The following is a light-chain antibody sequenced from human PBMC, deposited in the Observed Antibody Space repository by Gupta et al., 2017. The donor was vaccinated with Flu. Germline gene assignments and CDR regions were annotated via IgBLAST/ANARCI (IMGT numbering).Light chain of an antibody. V-gene: IGKV2-28*01. CDR2: LGS. CDR1: QSLLHSNGYNY. J-gene: IGKJ2*01. CDR3: MQDLQTPRT. Sequence: IVMTQSPLSRPVTPREPASISCRSSQSLLHSNGYNYVDWYLQKPGQAPQLLIYLGSNRASGVPDRFSGSGSGTDCTLKISRVEAEDVGVYYCMQDLQTPRTFGQGTKLEIK.